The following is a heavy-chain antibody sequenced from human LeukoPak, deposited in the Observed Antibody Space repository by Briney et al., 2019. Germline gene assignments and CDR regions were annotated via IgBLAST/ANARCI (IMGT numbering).Heavy chain of an antibody. CDR3: ARDPQAFYDSSGYFDY. D-gene: IGHD3-22*01. Sequence: PGGSLRLSCAASGFTFSSYSMNWVRQAPGKGLEWVSSISSSSSYIYYADSVKGRFTISRDNAKNSLYLQMNSLRAEDTAVYYCARDPQAFYDSSGYFDYWGQGTLVTVSS. V-gene: IGHV3-21*01. CDR2: ISSSSSYI. CDR1: GFTFSSYS. J-gene: IGHJ4*02.